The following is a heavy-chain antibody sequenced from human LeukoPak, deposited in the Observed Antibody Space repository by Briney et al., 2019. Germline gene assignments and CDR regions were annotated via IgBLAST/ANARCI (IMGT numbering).Heavy chain of an antibody. CDR3: ARDASGYSYDINFDY. CDR1: GFTFRSHD. CDR2: ISYDGSNK. D-gene: IGHD5-18*01. J-gene: IGHJ4*02. Sequence: PGGSLRLSCAASGFTFRSHDMSWVRQAPGKGLEWVAVISYDGSNKYYADSVKGRFTISRDNSKNTLYLQMNSLRAEDTAVYYCARDASGYSYDINFDYWGQGTLVTVSS. V-gene: IGHV3-30-3*01.